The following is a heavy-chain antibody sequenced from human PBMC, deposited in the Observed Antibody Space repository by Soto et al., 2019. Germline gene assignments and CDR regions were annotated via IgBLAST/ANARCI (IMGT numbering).Heavy chain of an antibody. CDR2: INAGNGNT. CDR1: GYTFTSYA. V-gene: IGHV1-3*01. CDR3: ASEYCSGGSCRLYYGMDV. Sequence: ASVKVSCKASGYTFTSYAMHWVRQAPGQRLEWMGWINAGNGNTKYSQKFQGRVTITRDTSASTAYMELSSLRSEDTAVYYYASEYCSGGSCRLYYGMDVWGQGTTVTVSS. D-gene: IGHD2-15*01. J-gene: IGHJ6*02.